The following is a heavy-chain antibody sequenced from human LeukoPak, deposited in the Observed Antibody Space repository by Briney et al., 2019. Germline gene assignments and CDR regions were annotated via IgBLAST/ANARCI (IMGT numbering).Heavy chain of an antibody. Sequence: PGGSLRLSCAASGFTFSSYDMHWVRQAPGRGLEWVALIWSDGSNKYYADSVKGRFTISRDNSKNTLYLQMNSLRAEDTAVYYCARDRYYYDSSGYLDYWGQGTLVTVSS. CDR1: GFTFSSYD. CDR3: ARDRYYYDSSGYLDY. D-gene: IGHD3-22*01. CDR2: IWSDGSNK. J-gene: IGHJ4*02. V-gene: IGHV3-30*02.